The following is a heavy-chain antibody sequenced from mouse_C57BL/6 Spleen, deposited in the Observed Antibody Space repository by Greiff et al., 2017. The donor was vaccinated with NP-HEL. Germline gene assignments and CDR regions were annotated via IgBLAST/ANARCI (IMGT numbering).Heavy chain of an antibody. V-gene: IGHV1-15*01. CDR1: GYTFTDYE. D-gene: IGHD1-1*01. Sequence: QVQLKESGAELVRPGASVTLSCKASGYTFTDYEMHWVKQTPVHGLEWIGAIDPETGGTAYNQKFKGKAILTADKSSSTAYMELRSLTSEDSAVYYCTIYYYGSSYYWGQGTLVTVSA. J-gene: IGHJ3*01. CDR2: IDPETGGT. CDR3: TIYYYGSSYY.